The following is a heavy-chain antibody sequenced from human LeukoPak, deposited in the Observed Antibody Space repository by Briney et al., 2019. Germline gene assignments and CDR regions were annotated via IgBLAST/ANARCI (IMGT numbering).Heavy chain of an antibody. CDR3: ARDTGIVGATTSAFDI. CDR1: GGTFISYA. D-gene: IGHD1-26*01. V-gene: IGHV1-69*06. Sequence: SVKVSCKASGGTFISYAISWVRQAPGQGLEWMGGIIPIFGTANYAQKFQGRVTITADKSTSTAYMELSSLRSEDTAVYYCARDTGIVGATTSAFDIWGQGTMVTVSS. CDR2: IIPIFGTA. J-gene: IGHJ3*02.